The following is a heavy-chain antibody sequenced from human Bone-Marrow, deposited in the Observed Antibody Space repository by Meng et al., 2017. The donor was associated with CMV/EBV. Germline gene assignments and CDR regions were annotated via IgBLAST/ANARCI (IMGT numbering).Heavy chain of an antibody. CDR1: GYSFTSYW. D-gene: IGHD1-26*01. Sequence: GGSLRLSCKGSGYSFTSYWIGWVRQMPGKGLEWMGIIYPGDSDTRYSPSFQGQVTISADKSISTAYLQWSSLKASDTAMYYCARGNEWGWNYNDYWGQGTLATVSS. CDR3: ARGNEWGWNYNDY. V-gene: IGHV5-51*01. CDR2: IYPGDSDT. J-gene: IGHJ4*02.